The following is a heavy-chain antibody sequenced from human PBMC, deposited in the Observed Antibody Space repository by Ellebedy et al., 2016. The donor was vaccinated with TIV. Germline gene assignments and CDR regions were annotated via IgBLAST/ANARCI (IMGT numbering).Heavy chain of an antibody. CDR2: IYYSGST. J-gene: IGHJ4*02. Sequence: SETLSLXXTVSGGSISSSSYYWGWIRQPPGKGLEWIGSIYYSGSTYYNPSLKSRVTISVDTSKNQFSLMLSSVTAADTAVYYCAIGHDSSGYSPYLFDYWGQGTLVTVSS. CDR1: GGSISSSSYY. D-gene: IGHD3-22*01. CDR3: AIGHDSSGYSPYLFDY. V-gene: IGHV4-39*01.